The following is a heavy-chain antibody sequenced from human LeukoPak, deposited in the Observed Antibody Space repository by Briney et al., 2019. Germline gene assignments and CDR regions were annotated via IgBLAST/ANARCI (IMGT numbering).Heavy chain of an antibody. V-gene: IGHV3-21*01. CDR3: ARVLHSSGCSDY. CDR2: ISSSSSYI. CDR1: GFTFSSYS. D-gene: IGHD6-19*01. J-gene: IGHJ4*02. Sequence: PGGSLRLSCAASGFTFSSYSMNWVRQAPGKGLEWVSSISSSSSYIYYADSVKGRFTISRDNAKNSLYLQMNSLRAEDTAVYYCARVLHSSGCSDYWGQGTLVTVSS.